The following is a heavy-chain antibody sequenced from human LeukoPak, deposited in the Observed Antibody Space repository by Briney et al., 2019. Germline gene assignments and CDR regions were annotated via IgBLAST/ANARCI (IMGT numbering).Heavy chain of an antibody. J-gene: IGHJ4*02. CDR3: ARRQLGLARA. V-gene: IGHV4-39*01. D-gene: IGHD6-6*01. CDR1: GGSISSSSYY. CDR2: IYYSGST. Sequence: SETLSLTCTVSGGSISSSSYYWGWIRQPPGKGLGWIGSIYYSGSTYYNPSLKSRVTISVDTSKNQFSLKLSSVTAADTAVYYCARRQLGLARAWGQGTLVTVSS.